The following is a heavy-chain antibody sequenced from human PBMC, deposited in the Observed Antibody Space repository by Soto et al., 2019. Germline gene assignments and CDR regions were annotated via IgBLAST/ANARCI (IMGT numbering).Heavy chain of an antibody. Sequence: QVQLQQWGAGLLKPSETLSLTCAVYGGSFSGYYWSWIRQPPGKGLEWHGEINHSGSTNYKPSLKSRVTISVDTSKNQFSLKLSSVTAADTAVYYCARSTLYCSGGSCYSTFDYWGQGTLVTVSS. CDR1: GGSFSGYY. D-gene: IGHD2-15*01. CDR3: ARSTLYCSGGSCYSTFDY. J-gene: IGHJ4*02. CDR2: INHSGST. V-gene: IGHV4-34*01.